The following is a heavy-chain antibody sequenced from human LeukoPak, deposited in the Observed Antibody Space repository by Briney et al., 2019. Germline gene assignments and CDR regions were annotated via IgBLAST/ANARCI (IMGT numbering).Heavy chain of an antibody. Sequence: SQTLSLTCAVSGGSISSGGYSWSWIRQPPGKGLEWIGYIYHSGSTYYNPSLKSRVTISVDRSKNQFSLKLSSVTAADTAVYYCARENSSGWSGTIDSWGQGTLVTVSS. CDR2: IYHSGST. CDR3: ARENSSGWSGTIDS. J-gene: IGHJ4*02. CDR1: GGSISSGGYS. D-gene: IGHD3-22*01. V-gene: IGHV4-30-2*01.